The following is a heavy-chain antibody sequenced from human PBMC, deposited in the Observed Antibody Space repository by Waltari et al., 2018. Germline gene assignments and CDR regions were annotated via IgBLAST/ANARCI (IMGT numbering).Heavy chain of an antibody. Sequence: QVQLQESGPGLVKPSETLSLTCTVPGGSISSYYWSWIRQPPGKGLEWIGYIYYSGSTNYNPSLKSRVTISVDTSKNQFSLKLSSVTAADTAVYYCAREYSSSPTNWFDPWGQGTLVTVSS. CDR3: AREYSSSPTNWFDP. V-gene: IGHV4-59*01. CDR2: IYYSGST. J-gene: IGHJ5*02. CDR1: GGSISSYY. D-gene: IGHD6-6*01.